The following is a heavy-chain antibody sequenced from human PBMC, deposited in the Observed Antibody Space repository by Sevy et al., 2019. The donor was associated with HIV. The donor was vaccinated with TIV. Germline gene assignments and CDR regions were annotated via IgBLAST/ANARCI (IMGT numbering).Heavy chain of an antibody. CDR1: GFTFSIYS. CDR3: AREGCTKPHDY. J-gene: IGHJ4*02. D-gene: IGHD2-8*01. Sequence: GGSPRLSCAASGFTFSIYSMSWVRQAPGKGLEWVSTFSFGCGQINYADSVKGRFTISRDNSKNTLYLQMNSLSAEDTAVYYCAREGCTKPHDYWGQGTLVTVSS. CDR2: FSFGCGQI. V-gene: IGHV3-23*01.